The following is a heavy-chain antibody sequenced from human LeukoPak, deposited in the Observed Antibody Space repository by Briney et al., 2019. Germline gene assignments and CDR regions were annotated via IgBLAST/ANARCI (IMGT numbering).Heavy chain of an antibody. J-gene: IGHJ4*02. V-gene: IGHV4-34*01. CDR3: AILYGSGRYFDY. CDR1: GGSFSGCY. D-gene: IGHD3-10*01. Sequence: PSETLSLTCAVYGGSFSGCYWSWIRQPPGKGLGWIGEINHSGSTNYNPSLKSRVTISVDTSKNQFSLKLSSVTAADTAVYYCAILYGSGRYFDYWGQGTLVTVSS. CDR2: INHSGST.